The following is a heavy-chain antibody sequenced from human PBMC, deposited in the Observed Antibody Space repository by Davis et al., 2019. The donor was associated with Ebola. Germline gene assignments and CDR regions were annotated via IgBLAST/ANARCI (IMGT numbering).Heavy chain of an antibody. CDR2: ISSYNGNT. D-gene: IGHD3-9*01. CDR1: GYTFTSYV. V-gene: IGHV1-18*01. CDR3: ARDLTDDILTGYLDY. J-gene: IGHJ4*02. Sequence: ASVKVSCKASGYTFTSYVISWVRQAPGQGLEWMRWISSYNGNTNYTQKLQGRVTMTTDTSTSTAYMELRSLRSDDTAVYYCARDLTDDILTGYLDYWGQGTLVTVSS.